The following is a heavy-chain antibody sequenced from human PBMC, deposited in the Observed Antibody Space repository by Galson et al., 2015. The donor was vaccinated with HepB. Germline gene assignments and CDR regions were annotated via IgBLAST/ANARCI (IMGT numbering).Heavy chain of an antibody. CDR3: AKGGDSGWYSVFDY. J-gene: IGHJ4*02. CDR2: ISYDGSNK. Sequence: HWVRQAPGKGLEWVAVISYDGSNKNYADSVKGRFTISRDNSKNTLYLQMNSLRAADTALYYCAKGGDSGWYSVFDYWGQGTLVTVSS. D-gene: IGHD6-19*01. V-gene: IGHV3-30*18.